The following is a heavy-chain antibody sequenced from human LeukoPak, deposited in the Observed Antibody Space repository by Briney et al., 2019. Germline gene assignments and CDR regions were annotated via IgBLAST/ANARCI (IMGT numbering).Heavy chain of an antibody. CDR1: GFTFSSYG. Sequence: PGGSLRLSCAASGFTFSSYGMSWVRQAPGKGLEWVSAISGSGGSTYYADSVKGRFTISRDNSKNTLYLQMNSLRAEDTAVYYCTKGSTYYYGSGPDDPWGQGTLVTVSS. J-gene: IGHJ5*02. CDR3: TKGSTYYYGSGPDDP. CDR2: ISGSGGST. D-gene: IGHD3-10*01. V-gene: IGHV3-23*01.